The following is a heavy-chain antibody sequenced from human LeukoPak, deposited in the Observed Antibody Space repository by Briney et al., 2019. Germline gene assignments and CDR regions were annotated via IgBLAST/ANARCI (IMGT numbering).Heavy chain of an antibody. CDR2: ISGSSSTI. D-gene: IGHD6-19*01. CDR3: AKQGAGIRD. CDR1: GFTFSSYE. Sequence: GGSLRLSCAASGFTFSSYEMNWVRQALGKGLEWISYISGSSSTIYYADSVKGRFTISRDNAKNSLYLQMNSLRAEDTAVYYCAKQGAGIRDWGQGTLVTVSS. V-gene: IGHV3-48*01. J-gene: IGHJ4*02.